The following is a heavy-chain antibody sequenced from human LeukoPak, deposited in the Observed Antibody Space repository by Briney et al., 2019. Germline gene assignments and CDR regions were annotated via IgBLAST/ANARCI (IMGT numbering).Heavy chain of an antibody. CDR3: AKGHGHSSGWYNWFDP. CDR1: GFTFSSYG. D-gene: IGHD6-19*01. CDR2: ISYDGSNK. Sequence: GGSLRLSCAASGFTFSSYGMHWVRQAPGKGLEWVAVISYDGSNKYYADSVKGRFTISRDNSKNTLYLQMNSLRAEDTAVYYCAKGHGHSSGWYNWFDPWGQGTLVTVSS. J-gene: IGHJ5*02. V-gene: IGHV3-30*18.